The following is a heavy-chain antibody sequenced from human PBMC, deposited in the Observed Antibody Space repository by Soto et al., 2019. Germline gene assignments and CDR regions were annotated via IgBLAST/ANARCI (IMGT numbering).Heavy chain of an antibody. CDR3: AHSPYQNYYGSGTKSPNWFDP. V-gene: IGHV2-5*01. CDR2: IYWNDDK. Sequence: QITLKESGPPLVKPTQTLTLTCTFSGFSLSTSGVGVGWIRQPPGKALEWLALIYWNDDKRYSPSLKSRLTITKDTSKNQVVLTMTNMDPVDTATYYCAHSPYQNYYGSGTKSPNWFDPWGQGTLVTVSS. J-gene: IGHJ5*02. CDR1: GFSLSTSGVG. D-gene: IGHD3-10*01.